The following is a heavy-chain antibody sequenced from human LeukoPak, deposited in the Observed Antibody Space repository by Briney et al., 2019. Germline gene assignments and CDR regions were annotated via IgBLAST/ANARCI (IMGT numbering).Heavy chain of an antibody. CDR3: ARELYDSSGYYLDAFDI. Sequence: GGSLRLSCAASGFTFSSYGMHWVRQAPGKGLEWVAVIWYDGSNKYYADSVKGRFTISRDNSKNTLYLQMNSLRAEDTAVYYCARELYDSSGYYLDAFDIWGQGTMVTVSS. J-gene: IGHJ3*02. V-gene: IGHV3-33*01. D-gene: IGHD3-22*01. CDR1: GFTFSSYG. CDR2: IWYDGSNK.